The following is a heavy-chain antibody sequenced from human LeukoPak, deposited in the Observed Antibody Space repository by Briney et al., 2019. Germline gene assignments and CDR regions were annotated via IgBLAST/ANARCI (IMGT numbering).Heavy chain of an antibody. J-gene: IGHJ4*02. D-gene: IGHD6-19*01. CDR3: ARDGSHWSSFHY. V-gene: IGHV1-2*06. CDR2: INPNVGAT. Sequence: ASVKVSCKASGYSFNAFDIRWVRQAPGQGLEWVGRINPNVGATDNTQKFRAGVTLTRDTTTNTVYMELSSLRSDDTAVYYCARDGSHWSSFHYWGQGTLVIVSS. CDR1: GYSFNAFD.